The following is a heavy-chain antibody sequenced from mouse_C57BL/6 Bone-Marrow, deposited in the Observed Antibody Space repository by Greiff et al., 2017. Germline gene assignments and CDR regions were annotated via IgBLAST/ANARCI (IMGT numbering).Heavy chain of an antibody. D-gene: IGHD1-1*01. Sequence: VKLMESGAELVRPGASVTLSCKASGYTFTDYEMHWVKQTPVHGLEWIGAIDPGTGGTAYNQKFKGKARLTADKSSSTAYMELRSLTSEDSAVYYCTGCYYGSSYVDYAMDYWGQGTSVTVSS. CDR2: IDPGTGGT. CDR3: TGCYYGSSYVDYAMDY. CDR1: GYTFTDYE. V-gene: IGHV1-15*01. J-gene: IGHJ4*01.